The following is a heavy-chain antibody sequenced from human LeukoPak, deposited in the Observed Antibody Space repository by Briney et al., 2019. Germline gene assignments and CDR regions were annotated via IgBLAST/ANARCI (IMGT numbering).Heavy chain of an antibody. J-gene: IGHJ3*02. CDR2: IYYSGST. D-gene: IGHD4-17*01. V-gene: IGHV4-59*12. CDR3: ASPIYGDYTENGFDI. CDR1: GGSISSYY. Sequence: SETLSLTCTVSGGSISSYYWSWIRQPPGKGLEWIGYIYYSGSTNYNPSLKSRVTMSVDTSKNQFSLKLSSVTAADTAVYYCASPIYGDYTENGFDIWGQGTMVTVSS.